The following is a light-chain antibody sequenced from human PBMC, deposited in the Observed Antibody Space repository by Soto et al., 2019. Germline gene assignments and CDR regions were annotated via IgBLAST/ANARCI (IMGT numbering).Light chain of an antibody. V-gene: IGLV2-14*03. CDR1: SSDVGGYNY. CDR3: SSYTSSFKLAV. J-gene: IGLJ1*01. Sequence: QSALTQPASVSGSPGQSITIFCTGTSSDVGGYNYVSWYQQHPGSAPKLMIYDVSSRPSGVSNRFSGSKSGNTASLTISGLQAEDEADYYCSSYTSSFKLAVFGSGTRVTAL. CDR2: DVS.